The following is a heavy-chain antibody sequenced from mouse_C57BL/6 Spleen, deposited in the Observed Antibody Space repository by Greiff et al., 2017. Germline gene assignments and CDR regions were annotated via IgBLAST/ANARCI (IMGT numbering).Heavy chain of an antibody. CDR2: IYPGGGYT. V-gene: IGHV1-63*01. CDR3: ARSGDGNYGAWFAY. CDR1: GYTFTNYW. J-gene: IGHJ3*01. Sequence: VQLQQSGAELVRPGTSVKMSCKASGYTFTNYWIGWAKQRPGHGLEWIGDIYPGGGYTNYNEKFKGKATLTADKSSSTAYMQFSSLTSEDSAIYYCARSGDGNYGAWFAYWGQGTLVTVSA. D-gene: IGHD2-1*01.